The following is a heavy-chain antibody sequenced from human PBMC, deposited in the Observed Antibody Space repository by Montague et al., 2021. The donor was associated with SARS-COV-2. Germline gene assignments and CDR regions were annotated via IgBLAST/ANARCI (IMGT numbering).Heavy chain of an antibody. CDR1: GGSVNSGNYN. J-gene: IGHJ2*01. D-gene: IGHD3-16*01. V-gene: IGHV4-61*01. CDR2: IYYSGSS. CDR3: ARRGRWGLYWYFDL. Sequence: SETLSLTCTLSGGSVNSGNYNWSWIREPPGRGLEWIGYIYYSGSSYYNRSLKSRVTISVDTYKNQFSLNLSSVTAADTDVYYCARRGRWGLYWYFDLWGRGTLVTVSS.